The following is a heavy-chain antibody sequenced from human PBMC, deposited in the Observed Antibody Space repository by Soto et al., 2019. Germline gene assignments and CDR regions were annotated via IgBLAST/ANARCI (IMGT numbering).Heavy chain of an antibody. J-gene: IGHJ6*02. CDR1: GFTCSSYE. CDR3: ASKRYYYYYGMDV. V-gene: IGHV3-48*03. Sequence: GGSLRLSCAASGFTCSSYEMNWVRQAPGKGLEWVSYISSSGSTIYYADSVKGRFTISRDNAKNSLYLQMNSLRAEDTAVYYCASKRYYYYYGMDVWGQGTTVTVSS. CDR2: ISSSGSTI.